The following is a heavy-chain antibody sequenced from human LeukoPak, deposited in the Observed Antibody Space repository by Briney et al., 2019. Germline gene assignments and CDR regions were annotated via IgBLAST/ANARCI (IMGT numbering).Heavy chain of an antibody. V-gene: IGHV4-30-4*01. Sequence: SETLSLTCTVSGGSISSGDYYWSWIRQPPGKGLEWIGYIYYSGSTYYNPSLKSRVIISVDTSKNQFSLKLSSVTAADTAVYYCASSQITINWFDPWGQGTLVTVSS. D-gene: IGHD3-10*01. CDR3: ASSQITINWFDP. CDR2: IYYSGST. CDR1: GGSISSGDYY. J-gene: IGHJ5*02.